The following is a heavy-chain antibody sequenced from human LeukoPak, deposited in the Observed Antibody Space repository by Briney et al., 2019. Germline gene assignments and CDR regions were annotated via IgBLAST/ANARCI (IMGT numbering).Heavy chain of an antibody. CDR2: IYYGGNT. D-gene: IGHD3-16*01. CDR3: ARHRGGLPELNWYLDL. V-gene: IGHV4-39*01. J-gene: IGHJ2*01. CDR1: GDSISSGSYS. Sequence: SETLSLTCTVSGDSISSGSYSWDWIRQPPGKGLEWIGSIYYGGNTYHNPSLKSRVTISVDTSKNQFSLKLSSVTAADTAVYYCARHRGGLPELNWYLDLWGPGTLVTVSS.